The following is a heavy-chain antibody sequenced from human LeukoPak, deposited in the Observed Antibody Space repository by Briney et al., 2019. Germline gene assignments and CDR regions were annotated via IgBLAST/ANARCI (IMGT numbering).Heavy chain of an antibody. CDR1: GFTFSNAW. D-gene: IGHD3-10*01. V-gene: IGHV3-15*01. CDR2: IKSKTDGGTT. J-gene: IGHJ4*02. CDR3: TTYYYGSGSYLPYFDY. Sequence: GGSLRLSCAASGFTFSNAWMSWVRQAPGKGLEWVGRIKSKTDGGTTDYAAPVKGRFTISRDDSKNTLYLQMNSLKTEDTAVYYCTTYYYGSGSYLPYFDYWGQGTLVTVSS.